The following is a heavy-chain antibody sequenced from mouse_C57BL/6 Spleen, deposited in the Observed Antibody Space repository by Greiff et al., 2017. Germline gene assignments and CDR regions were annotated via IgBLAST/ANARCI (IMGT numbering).Heavy chain of an antibody. Sequence: EVQLQQSGPGLAKPSQTLSLTCSVTGYSITSDYWNWIRKFPGNKLEYMGYISYSGSTYYNPSPKCRISITRYTSKNQYYLQLNSVTTEDTATDYCTVTNDGYYPRNAMDYWGQGTSVTVSS. J-gene: IGHJ4*01. CDR1: GYSITSDY. V-gene: IGHV3-8*01. CDR3: TVTNDGYYPRNAMDY. CDR2: ISYSGST. D-gene: IGHD2-3*01.